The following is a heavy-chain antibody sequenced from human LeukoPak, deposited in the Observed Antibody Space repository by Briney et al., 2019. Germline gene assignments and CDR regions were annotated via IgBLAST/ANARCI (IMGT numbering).Heavy chain of an antibody. CDR2: IYYSGST. CDR3: ARGLLVEDYFDY. CDR1: GGSISSYY. Sequence: SQTLSRTCTVSGGSISSYYWSWIRQPPGKGLEWIGYIYYSGSTNYNPSLKSRVTISVDTSKNQFSLKLSSVTAADTAVYFCARGLLVEDYFDYWGQGTLVTVSS. J-gene: IGHJ4*02. V-gene: IGHV4-59*01. D-gene: IGHD6-6*01.